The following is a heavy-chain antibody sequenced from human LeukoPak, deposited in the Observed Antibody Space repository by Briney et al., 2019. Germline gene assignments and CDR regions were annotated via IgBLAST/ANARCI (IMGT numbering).Heavy chain of an antibody. CDR1: GGSISRYY. CDR2: IYYSGST. J-gene: IGHJ4*02. Sequence: PSETLSLTCTVSGGSISRYYWSWIRQPPGKGLEWIGYIYYSGSTNYNPSLKSRVTISVDTSKNQFSLKLSSVTAADTAVYYCARVWRELYPIDYWGQGTLVTVSS. D-gene: IGHD2-8*01. CDR3: ARVWRELYPIDY. V-gene: IGHV4-59*01.